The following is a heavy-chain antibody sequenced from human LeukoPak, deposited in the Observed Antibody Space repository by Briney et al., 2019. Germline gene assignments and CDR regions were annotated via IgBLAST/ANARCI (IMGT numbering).Heavy chain of an antibody. CDR2: IYHSGST. V-gene: IGHV4-38-2*01. D-gene: IGHD4-17*01. CDR3: ARNRSVTTTPGFDH. CDR1: GYSIRGDDY. J-gene: IGHJ4*02. Sequence: PSEILSLTCAVSGYSIRGDDYWGWIRQSPGKGLEWIGSIYHSGSTHYNPSLKSRVTISVDTSKNQFSLMLSSVTAADTAVYYCARNRSVTTTPGFDHWGQGTLVTVSS.